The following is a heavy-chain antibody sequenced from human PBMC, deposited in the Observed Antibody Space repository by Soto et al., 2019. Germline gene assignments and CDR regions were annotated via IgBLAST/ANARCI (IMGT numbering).Heavy chain of an antibody. CDR1: GFTFSSYS. V-gene: IGHV3-48*01. CDR2: ISSSSSTI. J-gene: IGHJ6*02. Sequence: EVQLVESGGGLVQPGGSLRLSCAASGFTFSSYSMNWVRQAPGKGLEWVSYISSSSSTIYYADSVKGRFTISRDNAKNSLYLQMNSLRAEDTAVYYCARDRITMVRGDYYYYGMDVWGQGTTVTVSS. CDR3: ARDRITMVRGDYYYYGMDV. D-gene: IGHD3-10*01.